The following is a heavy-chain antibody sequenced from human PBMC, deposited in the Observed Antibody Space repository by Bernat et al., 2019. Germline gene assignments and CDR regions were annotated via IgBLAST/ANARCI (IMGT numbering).Heavy chain of an antibody. Sequence: EVQLVESGGGLVQPGGSLRLSCAASGFTFSSYDMHWVRQATGKGLEWVSAIGTAGDTYYPGSVKGRFTISRENAKNSLYLQMNSLRAEDTAVYYCARDRSDYGDYGPQDYYYGMDVWGQGTTVTVSS. D-gene: IGHD4-17*01. J-gene: IGHJ6*02. CDR1: GFTFSSYD. CDR3: ARDRSDYGDYGPQDYYYGMDV. V-gene: IGHV3-13*01. CDR2: IGTAGDT.